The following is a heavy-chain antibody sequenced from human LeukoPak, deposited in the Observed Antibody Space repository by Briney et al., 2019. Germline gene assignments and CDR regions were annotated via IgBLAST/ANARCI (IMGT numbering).Heavy chain of an antibody. J-gene: IGHJ4*02. Sequence: PGGSLRLSSAASGFTFSSYGMNWVRQAPGKGLDWVSYISSRGSTIYYADSVKGRFTISRDNAKNSLYLQMNSLRAEDTAVYYCAKGSHSSGYYFDYWGQGTLVTVSS. CDR3: AKGSHSSGYYFDY. D-gene: IGHD3-22*01. CDR2: ISSRGSTI. V-gene: IGHV3-48*03. CDR1: GFTFSSYG.